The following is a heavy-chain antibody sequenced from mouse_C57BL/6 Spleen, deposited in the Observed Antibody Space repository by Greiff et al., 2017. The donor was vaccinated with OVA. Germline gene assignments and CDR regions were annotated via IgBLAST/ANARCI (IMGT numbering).Heavy chain of an antibody. CDR2: IDPETGGT. J-gene: IGHJ3*01. CDR3: TRFYYYGGAY. V-gene: IGHV1-15*01. CDR1: GYTFTDYE. Sequence: VKLKESGAELVRPGASVTLSCKASGYTFTDYEMHWVKQTPVHGLEWIGAIDPETGGTAYNQKFKGKAILTADKSSSTAYMELRSLTSEDSAVYYCTRFYYYGGAYWGQGTLVTVSA. D-gene: IGHD1-1*01.